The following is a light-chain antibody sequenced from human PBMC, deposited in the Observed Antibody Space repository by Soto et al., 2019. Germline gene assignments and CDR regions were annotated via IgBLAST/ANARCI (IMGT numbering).Light chain of an antibody. J-gene: IGKJ4*01. CDR1: QSVSTN. CDR3: QQYDERPPTLS. Sequence: EIVMTQSPATLSVSPGERATLSCRTSQSVSTNLAWYQQKPGQAPRLLIYAASVRATGIPARFSGSGSGTELTLTISSLQSEDFAVYYCQQYDERPPTLSFGGGTKVEIK. CDR2: AAS. V-gene: IGKV3-15*01.